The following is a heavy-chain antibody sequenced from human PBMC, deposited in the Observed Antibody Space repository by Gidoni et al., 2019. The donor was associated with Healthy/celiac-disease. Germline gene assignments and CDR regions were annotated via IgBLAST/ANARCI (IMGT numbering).Heavy chain of an antibody. V-gene: IGHV1-46*02. Sequence: QVQLVQSGAEVKKPGASVKVSCKASGYTFHSNYMHWVRQSPRQGLEWMGIINPSGGSTSYAKRFQGRVTMTRDTSTSAVYMGLSSLRSEDAAVYYCARGGVGPAAIEDRIDYWGQGTLVTVSS. CDR2: INPSGGST. D-gene: IGHD2-2*01. CDR3: ARGGVGPAAIEDRIDY. J-gene: IGHJ4*02. CDR1: GYTFHSNY.